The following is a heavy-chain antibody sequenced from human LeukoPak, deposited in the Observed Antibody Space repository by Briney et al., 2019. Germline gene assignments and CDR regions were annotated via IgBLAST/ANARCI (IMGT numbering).Heavy chain of an antibody. J-gene: IGHJ3*02. CDR1: GYTFTSYY. CDR3: ARDLLSVDNYDALDI. CDR2: IVPMFGTD. Sequence: SVKVSCKASGYTFTSYYMHWVRQAPGQGLEWMGGIVPMFGTDVYAQRFQGRVTVTADESTTTAYMELISLTSEDTAMYYCARDLLSVDNYDALDIWGQGTMVTVSS. V-gene: IGHV1-69*13. D-gene: IGHD5-12*01.